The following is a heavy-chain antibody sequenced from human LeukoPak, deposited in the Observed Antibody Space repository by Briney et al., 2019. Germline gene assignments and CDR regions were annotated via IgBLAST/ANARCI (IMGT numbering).Heavy chain of an antibody. CDR3: ARDYTDTAMVTSAFDI. J-gene: IGHJ3*02. V-gene: IGHV6-1*01. Sequence: SQTLSLTCAISGDSVSSNSAAWNWIRQSPSRGLEWLGRTYYRSKWYNDYAVSVKSRITINPDTSKDQFSLQLNSVTPEDTAVYYCARDYTDTAMVTSAFDIWGQGTMVTVSS. D-gene: IGHD5-18*01. CDR1: GDSVSSNSAA. CDR2: TYYRSKWYN.